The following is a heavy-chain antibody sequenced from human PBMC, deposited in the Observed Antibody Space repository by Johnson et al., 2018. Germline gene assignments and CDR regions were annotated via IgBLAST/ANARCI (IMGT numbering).Heavy chain of an antibody. D-gene: IGHD4-23*01. V-gene: IGHV3-9*01. CDR2: ISWNSGSI. CDR1: GFTFDDYA. CDR3: ARDRWAVGEYFQH. J-gene: IGHJ1*01. Sequence: EVQLVESGGGLVQPGGSLRLSCAASGFTFDDYAMHWVRQAPGKGLEWVSGISWNSGSIGYADSVKGRFTISRDNAKNSLSLQMNSLRAEDTAVYYCARDRWAVGEYFQHWGQGTLVTVSS.